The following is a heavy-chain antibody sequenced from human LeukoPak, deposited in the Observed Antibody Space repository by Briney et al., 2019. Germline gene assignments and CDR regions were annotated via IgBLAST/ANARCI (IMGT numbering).Heavy chain of an antibody. CDR1: GFTLSSYW. Sequence: GGSLRLSCAASGFTLSSYWMSWVRQAPGKGLEWVANIKQDGSEKYYVDSVKGRFTISRDNAKNSLYLQMNRLRVEDTAVYYCVRIRFGESYAPKSYYYYYMDVWGIGTTVTISS. D-gene: IGHD3-10*01. V-gene: IGHV3-7*01. CDR3: VRIRFGESYAPKSYYYYYMDV. J-gene: IGHJ6*03. CDR2: IKQDGSEK.